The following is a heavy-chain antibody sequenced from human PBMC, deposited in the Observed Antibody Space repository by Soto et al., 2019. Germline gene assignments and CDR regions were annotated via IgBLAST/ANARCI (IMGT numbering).Heavy chain of an antibody. J-gene: IGHJ5*02. Sequence: VGSLRLSCAASGFTFSSYTMSWVRQAPGKGLEWVSGISGSGVTTYYADSVKGRFTISRDNSENTLYLQMNSLRAEDTALYYCAKDPGPWGQGTLVTVSS. CDR2: ISGSGVTT. V-gene: IGHV3-23*01. CDR3: AKDPGP. CDR1: GFTFSSYT.